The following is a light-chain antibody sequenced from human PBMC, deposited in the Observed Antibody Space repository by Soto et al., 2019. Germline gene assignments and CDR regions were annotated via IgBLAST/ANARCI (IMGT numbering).Light chain of an antibody. Sequence: QSALTQPASVSGSPGQSITISCTGTSSDVGSYNLVSWYQQHPGKVPKLIIYEVTNRPSGVSYRFSGSKSGNTASLTISGLQAEDEADYFCSSYTSTSTLHYVFGTGTKLTVL. CDR1: SSDVGSYNL. CDR3: SSYTSTSTLHYV. CDR2: EVT. V-gene: IGLV2-14*02. J-gene: IGLJ1*01.